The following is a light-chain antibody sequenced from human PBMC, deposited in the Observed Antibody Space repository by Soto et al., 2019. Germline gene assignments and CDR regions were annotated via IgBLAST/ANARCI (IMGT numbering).Light chain of an antibody. CDR3: QQYNSYSPWT. V-gene: IGKV1-5*03. CDR2: QAS. CDR1: QSIRNW. Sequence: DIQMTQSPSTLSASVGDRVTITCRASQSIRNWLAWYQQKPGKAPKLLIHQASTLQSGVPSRFSGSGSGTEFTLTISSLQPDDFATYYCQQYNSYSPWTFGQGTKVDIK. J-gene: IGKJ1*01.